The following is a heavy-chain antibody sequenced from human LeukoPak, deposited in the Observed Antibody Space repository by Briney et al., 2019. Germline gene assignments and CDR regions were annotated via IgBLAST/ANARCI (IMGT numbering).Heavy chain of an antibody. D-gene: IGHD4-17*01. CDR1: GGSFSGYF. J-gene: IGHJ4*02. Sequence: PSETLSLTCAVYGGSFSGYFWSWIRQPPGKGLEWIGEINHSGSTNYNPSLKSRVTISVDTSKNQFSLKLSSVTAADTAVYYCAKVFRNYGDYFDYWGQGTLVTVSS. CDR2: INHSGST. CDR3: AKVFRNYGDYFDY. V-gene: IGHV4-34*01.